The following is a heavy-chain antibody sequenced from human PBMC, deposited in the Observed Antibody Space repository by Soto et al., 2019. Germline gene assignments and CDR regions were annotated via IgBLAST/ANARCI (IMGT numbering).Heavy chain of an antibody. Sequence: VSRTCAVYGGSFSGYDWGWIRQPPGKCLEWIGYVYNSESTNYNPSLKSRVTISVDTFKNQFSLKLSSVTAADTAVYFCASNYQAMIRFGGVIVRSYYAMEVWGNGTTVNVSS. D-gene: IGHD3-16*02. CDR1: GGSFSGYD. J-gene: IGHJ6*04. V-gene: IGHV4-34*11. CDR2: VYNSEST. CDR3: ASNYQAMIRFGGVIVRSYYAMEV.